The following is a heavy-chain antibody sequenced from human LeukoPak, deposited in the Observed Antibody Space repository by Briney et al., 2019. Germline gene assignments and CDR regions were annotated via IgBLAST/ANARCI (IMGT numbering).Heavy chain of an antibody. CDR3: ARIGGDRHPIEY. V-gene: IGHV3-30*03. J-gene: IGHJ4*02. CDR2: ISNDGSNE. CDR1: GFTFSSYG. Sequence: GGSLRLSCAASGFTFSSYGMHWVRQAPGKGLEWVALISNDGSNEYYADSVKGRFTISRDNSKNTLDLQMNSLRAEDTAVYYCARIGGDRHPIEYWGQGTLVTVSS. D-gene: IGHD2-21*02.